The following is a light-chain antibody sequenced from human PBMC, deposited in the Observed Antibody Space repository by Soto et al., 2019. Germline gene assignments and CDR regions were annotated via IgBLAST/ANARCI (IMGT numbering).Light chain of an antibody. CDR1: QSVSSSY. V-gene: IGKV3-20*01. J-gene: IGKJ2*01. CDR2: DAS. CDR3: QQYGSSPMYT. Sequence: EIVLTQSPGTLSLSPGERATLSCSASQSVSSSYLAWYQQKPGQAPRLLIYDASSRATGIPDRFSGSGSGTDFTLTISRLEPEDFAVYYCQQYGSSPMYTFGQGTKLEIK.